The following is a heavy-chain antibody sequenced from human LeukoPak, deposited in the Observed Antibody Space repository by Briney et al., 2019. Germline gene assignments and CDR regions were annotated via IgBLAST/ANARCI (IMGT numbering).Heavy chain of an antibody. CDR2: IKQDGGEK. J-gene: IGHJ4*02. Sequence: GVSLRLSCVASGFAFSNYWMSWVRQAPGKGLEWVANIKQDGGEKYYVDSVKGRFTISRDNAKNSLFLQMNSLRVEDTAVYYCARLGGSYYTYWGQGTLVTVSS. V-gene: IGHV3-7*01. D-gene: IGHD1-26*01. CDR1: GFAFSNYW. CDR3: ARLGGSYYTY.